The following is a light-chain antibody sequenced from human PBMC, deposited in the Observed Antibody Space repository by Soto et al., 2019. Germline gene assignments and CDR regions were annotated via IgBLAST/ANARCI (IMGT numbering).Light chain of an antibody. J-gene: IGKJ4*01. CDR2: GAS. CDR3: QQYNDWPPLT. Sequence: EIVMTQSPATLSVSPGERATLSCRASQSVSSNVAWYQQKPGQAPRLLIYGASTRAIGIPARFNGSGSGTEFTLTISGLQSEDFAVYYCQQYNDWPPLTFGGGTKVEIK. CDR1: QSVSSN. V-gene: IGKV3D-15*01.